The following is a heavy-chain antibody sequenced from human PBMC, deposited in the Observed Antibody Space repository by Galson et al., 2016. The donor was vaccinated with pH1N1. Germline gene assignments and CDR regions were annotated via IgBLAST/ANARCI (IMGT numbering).Heavy chain of an antibody. D-gene: IGHD2-2*01. J-gene: IGHJ4*02. Sequence: SVKVSCKASRDTFSSYVFNWVRQAPGHGLEWMGGIIPIFDTSDYAQKFQGRVTITADKSTSTAYMELNSLRSEDTAVYYCARKMHLSCSSASCRVYYFDSWGQGTLVTASS. CDR1: RDTFSSYV. V-gene: IGHV1-69*06. CDR2: IIPIFDTS. CDR3: ARKMHLSCSSASCRVYYFDS.